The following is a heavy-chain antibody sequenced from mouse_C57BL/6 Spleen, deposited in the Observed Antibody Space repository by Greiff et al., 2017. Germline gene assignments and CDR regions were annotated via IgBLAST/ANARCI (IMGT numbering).Heavy chain of an antibody. CDR2: IYPRRGNT. V-gene: IGHV1-81*01. J-gene: IGHJ3*01. CDR3: ARHLVAY. CDR1: GYTFTSYG. Sequence: QVQLQQSGAELARPGASVKLSCKASGYTFTSYGISWVKQRTGQGLEWIGEIYPRRGNTYYNEKFKGKATLTADKSSSTAYMELRSLTSEDSAVYFCARHLVAYWGQGTLVTVSA.